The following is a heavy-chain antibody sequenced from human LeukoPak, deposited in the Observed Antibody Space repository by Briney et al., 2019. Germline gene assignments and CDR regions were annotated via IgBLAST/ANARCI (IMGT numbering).Heavy chain of an antibody. CDR3: ARASQYDYVWGSYRPGRFAFDI. Sequence: GGSLRLSCAASGFTFSSYEMNWVRQAPGKGLEWVSYISSSGSTIYYADSVKGRFTISRDNAKNSLYLQMNSLRAEDTAVYYCARASQYDYVWGSYRPGRFAFDIWGQGTMVTVSS. V-gene: IGHV3-48*03. D-gene: IGHD3-16*02. J-gene: IGHJ3*02. CDR2: ISSSGSTI. CDR1: GFTFSSYE.